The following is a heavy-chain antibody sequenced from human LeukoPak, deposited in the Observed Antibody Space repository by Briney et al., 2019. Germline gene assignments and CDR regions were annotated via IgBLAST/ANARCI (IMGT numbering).Heavy chain of an antibody. V-gene: IGHV7-4-1*02. CDR2: INTNTGNP. CDR3: ARLDYGGNPSY. CDR1: GYTFTSHG. D-gene: IGHD4-23*01. J-gene: IGHJ4*02. Sequence: ASVKVSCKASGYTFTSHGMNWVRQAPGQGLEWMGWINTNTGNPTYAQGFTGRFVFSLDTSVSTAYLQISSLKAEDTAVYYCARLDYGGNPSYWGQGTLVTVSS.